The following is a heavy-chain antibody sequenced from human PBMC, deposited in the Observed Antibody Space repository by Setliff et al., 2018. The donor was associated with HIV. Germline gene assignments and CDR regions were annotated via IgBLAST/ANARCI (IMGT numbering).Heavy chain of an antibody. CDR2: IYYSGNT. D-gene: IGHD2-2*01. CDR1: GGSISSGGYY. Sequence: PSETLSLTCTVSGGSISSGGYYWSWIRQHPGRGLEWIGYIYYSGNTYYNPSLKSRLTISVDTSKNHFSLKLSPVTAADTAVYYCARAFCSSASCYGGGDAFDIWGQGTMVTVSS. V-gene: IGHV4-31*03. J-gene: IGHJ3*02. CDR3: ARAFCSSASCYGGGDAFDI.